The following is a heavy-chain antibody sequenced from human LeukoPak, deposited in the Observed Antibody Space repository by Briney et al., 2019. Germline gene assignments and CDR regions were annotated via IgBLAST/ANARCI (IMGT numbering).Heavy chain of an antibody. CDR2: ITWDGGSI. CDR1: GFTFDDST. V-gene: IGHV3-43*01. Sequence: GGSLRLSCAASGFTFDDSTMHWVRQAPGKGLEWVSLITWDGGSIFYADSAKGRFTISRDNSKNSLYLQMDSLRAEDTAFYYCAKETSGTYGSWGPVTLVTVSS. J-gene: IGHJ5*02. D-gene: IGHD1-26*01. CDR3: AKETSGTYGS.